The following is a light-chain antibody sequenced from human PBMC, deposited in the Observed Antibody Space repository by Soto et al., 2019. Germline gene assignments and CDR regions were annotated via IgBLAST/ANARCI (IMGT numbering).Light chain of an antibody. CDR3: QQRYNWPPT. J-gene: IGKJ1*01. CDR1: QTIRTY. V-gene: IGKV3-11*01. Sequence: EIVLTQSPATLSLSPGERATLSCRASQTIRTYLAWYQQRPGQAPRLLIYDAFNRATGIPARFSGSWSGTDFTLTISSLEPEDSAVYYCQQRYNWPPTFGQGTKVEIK. CDR2: DAF.